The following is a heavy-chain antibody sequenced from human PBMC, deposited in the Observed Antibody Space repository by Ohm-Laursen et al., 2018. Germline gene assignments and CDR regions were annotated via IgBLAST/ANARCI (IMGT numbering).Heavy chain of an antibody. D-gene: IGHD6-19*01. CDR3: ARGSGFFKLDV. V-gene: IGHV4-34*01. J-gene: IGHJ6*02. Sequence: TLSLTCAVNGESSSGYFWNWIRQPPGKGLEWIGEINQSGSTKYNPSLKRRVTLSADSSNSQFSLRLTSGTAADTATYYCARGSGFFKLDVWGQGTTVTVSS. CDR1: GESSSGYF. CDR2: INQSGST.